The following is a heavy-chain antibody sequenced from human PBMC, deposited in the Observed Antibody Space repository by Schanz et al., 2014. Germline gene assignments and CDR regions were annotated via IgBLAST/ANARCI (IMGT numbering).Heavy chain of an antibody. CDR2: INSVGSNT. CDR1: GFTFSSHW. D-gene: IGHD1-26*01. J-gene: IGHJ2*01. CDR3: ARNRGSGGQNWYFDL. V-gene: IGHV3-74*02. Sequence: EVQLVESGGGLVQPGGSLRLSCSASGFTFSSHWMHWVRQDPGKGLVWVARINSVGSNTDYADSVTGRFTISRDNTKNSLFLQLNSLRADDTAVYYCARNRGSGGQNWYFDLWGRGTLVTVSS.